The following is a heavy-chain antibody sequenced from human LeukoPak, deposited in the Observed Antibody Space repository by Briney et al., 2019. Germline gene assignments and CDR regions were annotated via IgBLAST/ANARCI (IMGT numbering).Heavy chain of an antibody. J-gene: IGHJ4*02. CDR1: GFNCSHYV. CDR2: ISSTSTYI. D-gene: IGHD4-17*01. V-gene: IGHV3-21*04. CDR3: AKRDPTDYEEFDY. Sequence: GGSLRLSCAASGFNCSHYVMNWVRQAPGKGLEWVSSISSTSTYIFSADSVKGRFTISRDNAKNSLYLQMNSLRAEDTAVYYCAKRDPTDYEEFDYWGQGTLVTVSS.